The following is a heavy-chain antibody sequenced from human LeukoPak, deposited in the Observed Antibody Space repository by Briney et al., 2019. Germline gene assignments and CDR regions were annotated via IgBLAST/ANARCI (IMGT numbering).Heavy chain of an antibody. Sequence: GASVKVSCKASGYTFTSYGISWVRQAPGQGLEWMGWISAYNGNTNYAQKPQGRVTMTTDTSTSTAYMELRSLRSDDTAVYYCARDETLRYFNWYIRLGTYGMDVWGQGTTVTVSS. CDR1: GYTFTSYG. CDR3: ARDETLRYFNWYIRLGTYGMDV. CDR2: ISAYNGNT. J-gene: IGHJ6*02. V-gene: IGHV1-18*01. D-gene: IGHD3-9*01.